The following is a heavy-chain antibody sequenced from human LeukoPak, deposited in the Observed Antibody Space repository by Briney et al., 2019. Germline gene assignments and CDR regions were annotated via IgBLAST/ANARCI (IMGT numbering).Heavy chain of an antibody. J-gene: IGHJ3*02. CDR2: ISGSGGST. CDR1: EFTFSSYA. V-gene: IGHV3-23*01. Sequence: PGGSLRLSCAASEFTFSSYAMSWVRQAPGKGLEWVSAISGSGGSTYYADSVKGRFTISRDNSKNTLYLQMNSLRAEDTAVYYCARGGYYDSSGGAFDIWGQGTMVTVSS. CDR3: ARGGYYDSSGGAFDI. D-gene: IGHD3-22*01.